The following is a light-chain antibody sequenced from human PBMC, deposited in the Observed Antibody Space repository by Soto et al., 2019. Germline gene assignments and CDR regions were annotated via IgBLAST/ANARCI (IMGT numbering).Light chain of an antibody. Sequence: QSVLTQPPSVSGAPGQRVTISCTGSSSNIGAGYDVHWYQQLPGTAPKLLIYGNSNRPSGVPDRFSGSKSGTSASLAITGLQAEDEADYSGQPYDRSLRVSVFGGGTKLTVL. CDR3: QPYDRSLRVSV. CDR1: SSNIGAGYD. CDR2: GNS. J-gene: IGLJ2*01. V-gene: IGLV1-40*01.